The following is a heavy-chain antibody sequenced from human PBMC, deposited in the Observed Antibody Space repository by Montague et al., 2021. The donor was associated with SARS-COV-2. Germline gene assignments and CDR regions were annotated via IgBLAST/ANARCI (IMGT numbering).Heavy chain of an antibody. CDR1: GGSVGSSPYY. Sequence: ETLSLTCTVSGGSVGSSPYYWGWIRQPPGRGLEWVGSISYSGRTXFSPSLKSRLTISVDSSENQFSLRLSSVTAADTAVYYCASSYYYGSGTYVYNYYMDVWGKGTTVTVS. CDR3: ASSYYYGSGTYVYNYYMDV. J-gene: IGHJ6*03. CDR2: ISYSGRT. D-gene: IGHD3-10*01. V-gene: IGHV4-39*01.